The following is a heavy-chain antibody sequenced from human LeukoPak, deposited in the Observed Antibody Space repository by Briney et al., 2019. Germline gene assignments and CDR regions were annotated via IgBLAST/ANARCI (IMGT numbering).Heavy chain of an antibody. Sequence: GGSLRLSCAASGFTFSSYWMHWVRQAPGKGPVWVSRINGDGSGTSYADSVKGRFTISRDNAKNTLYLQMNSLRAEDTAVYYCASPKSLSSGSQWCFDYWGQGALVTVSS. D-gene: IGHD1-26*01. V-gene: IGHV3-74*01. CDR3: ASPKSLSSGSQWCFDY. CDR1: GFTFSSYW. J-gene: IGHJ4*02. CDR2: INGDGSGT.